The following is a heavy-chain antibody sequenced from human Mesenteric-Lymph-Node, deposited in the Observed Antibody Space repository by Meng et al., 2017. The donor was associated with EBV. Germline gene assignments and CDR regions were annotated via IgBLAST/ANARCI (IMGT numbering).Heavy chain of an antibody. CDR3: ARQYGSSFDY. Sequence: LDLRESGPGLVRPSATRSLICTVSSDSISSTSYHWGWIRQPPGKGLEWIWSIYYSGTTYFNPSLESRVSISVDTYKKQFSLRLTSVTAADTAVYYCARQYGSSFDYWGQGTLVTVFS. V-gene: IGHV4-39*01. CDR1: SDSISSTSYH. J-gene: IGHJ4*02. CDR2: IYYSGTT. D-gene: IGHD3-10*01.